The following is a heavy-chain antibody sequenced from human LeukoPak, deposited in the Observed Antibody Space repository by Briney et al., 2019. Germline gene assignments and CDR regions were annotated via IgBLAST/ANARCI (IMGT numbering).Heavy chain of an antibody. V-gene: IGHV3-23*01. CDR1: GFTFSNYA. J-gene: IGHJ4*02. CDR3: AKGWGPYCSGTTCIFDY. Sequence: GGSLRFSCAASGFTFSNYAMSWVRQAPGKGLEWVSAVSGSGGSTYYADSVKGRFTISRDNSKNTLYLQLNSLRAEDTAVYYCAKGWGPYCSGTTCIFDYWGQGTLVTVSS. CDR2: VSGSGGST. D-gene: IGHD2-2*01.